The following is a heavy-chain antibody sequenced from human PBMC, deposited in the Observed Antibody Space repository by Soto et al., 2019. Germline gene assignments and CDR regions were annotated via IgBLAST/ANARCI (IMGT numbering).Heavy chain of an antibody. V-gene: IGHV1-69*13. CDR1: GGTFSSYR. CDR2: IVPIRRTA. D-gene: IGHD6-13*01. CDR3: VRDSGAKLSSS. J-gene: IGHJ4*02. Sequence: GASVKVSCKASGGTFSSYRINWVRQAPGQGLEWVGGIVPIRRTADYAQTFQGRVSITADESARTSYMDLRSLRSQDTAVYYCVRDSGAKLSSSWGQGTLVTVSS.